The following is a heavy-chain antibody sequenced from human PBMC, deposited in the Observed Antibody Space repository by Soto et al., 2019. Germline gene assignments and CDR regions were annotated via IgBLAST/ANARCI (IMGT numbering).Heavy chain of an antibody. CDR2: IYHSGST. Sequence: LSLTCAVSGGSISSGGYSWSWIRQPPGKGLEWIGYIYHSGSTYYNPSLKSRVTISVDRSKNQFSLKLSSVTAADTAVYYCATSPGNYLNWFDPWGQGTLVTVSS. CDR3: ATSPGNYLNWFDP. CDR1: GGSISSGGYS. D-gene: IGHD1-7*01. V-gene: IGHV4-30-2*01. J-gene: IGHJ5*02.